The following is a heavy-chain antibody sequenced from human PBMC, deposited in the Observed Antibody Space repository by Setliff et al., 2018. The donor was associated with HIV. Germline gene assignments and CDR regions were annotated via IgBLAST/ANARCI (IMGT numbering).Heavy chain of an antibody. V-gene: IGHV4-4*02. CDR2: IYYTGNT. D-gene: IGHD3-22*01. J-gene: IGHJ3*01. CDR3: ARRGDSSGYYDAFDV. CDR1: GGSISSSNW. Sequence: SETLSLTCAVSGGSISSSNWWSWVRQPPGKGLEWIGEIYYTGNTNYNPSLKSRVSISVDKSKNQFSLKLNSVTASDTAMYYCARRGDSSGYYDAFDVWGQGTTVTVSS.